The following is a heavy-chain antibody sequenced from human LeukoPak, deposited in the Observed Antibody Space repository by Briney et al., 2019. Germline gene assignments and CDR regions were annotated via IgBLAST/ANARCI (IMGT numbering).Heavy chain of an antibody. V-gene: IGHV3-23*01. CDR1: GFTFISYA. CDR3: AKEWLVRWPGWFEP. CDR2: ISGSGGST. J-gene: IGHJ5*02. D-gene: IGHD6-19*01. Sequence: GGSLRLSCAASGFTFISYAMSWVRQAPGKRLEWVSAISGSGGSTYYADSVKGRFTISRCNSKNWLYLQMNSLRAEDTAVYYCAKEWLVRWPGWFEPWGQGTLVTVSS.